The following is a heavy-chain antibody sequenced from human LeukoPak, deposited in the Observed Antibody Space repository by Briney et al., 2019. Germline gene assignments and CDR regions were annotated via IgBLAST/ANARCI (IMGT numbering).Heavy chain of an antibody. Sequence: SETLSLTCTVSGDSMTGTSHFWDWIRQPPGKGLEWIGSIYYRGSTYYNPSLKSRVTISVDTSKNQFSLKLSSVTAADTAVYYCARDRSYFDYWGQGTLVTVSS. CDR3: ARDRSYFDY. CDR1: GDSMTGTSHF. V-gene: IGHV4-39*07. CDR2: IYYRGST. J-gene: IGHJ4*02.